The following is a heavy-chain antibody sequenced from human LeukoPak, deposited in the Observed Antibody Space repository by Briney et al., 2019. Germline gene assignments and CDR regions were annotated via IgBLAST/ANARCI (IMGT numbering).Heavy chain of an antibody. CDR3: ASSQVTKPDY. Sequence: PSETLSLTCTVSGGSISSSSYYWGWIRQPPGTGLEWIGSIYYSGSTYYNPSLKSRVTISVDTSKNQFSLKLSSVTAADTAVYYCASSQVTKPDYWGQGTLVTVSS. CDR1: GGSISSSSYY. J-gene: IGHJ4*02. D-gene: IGHD2-21*02. V-gene: IGHV4-39*01. CDR2: IYYSGST.